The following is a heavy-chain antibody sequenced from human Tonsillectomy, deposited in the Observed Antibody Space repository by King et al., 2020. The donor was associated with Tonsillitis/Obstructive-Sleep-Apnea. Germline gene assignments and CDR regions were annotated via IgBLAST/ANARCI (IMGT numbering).Heavy chain of an antibody. CDR1: GGSISSYY. CDR2: IYYSGST. J-gene: IGHJ4*02. Sequence: VQLQESGPGLVKPSETLSLTCTVSGGSISSYYWSWIRQPPGKGLEWIGYIYYSGSTNYNPSLKSRVTISVDTSKNQFSLKLSSVTAADTAVYYCASSPGTQWLVQSFDYWGQGTLVTVSS. CDR3: ASSPGTQWLVQSFDY. V-gene: IGHV4-59*01. D-gene: IGHD6-19*01.